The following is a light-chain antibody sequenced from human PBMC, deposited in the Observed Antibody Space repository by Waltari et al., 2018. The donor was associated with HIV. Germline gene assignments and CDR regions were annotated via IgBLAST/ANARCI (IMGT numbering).Light chain of an antibody. CDR2: SNN. V-gene: IGLV1-44*01. CDR3: AAWDDGVNGWV. Sequence: QSVLTQSPSASGPHGQRVTISCSGSSSNIPANTVSWYQQFSGTAPKLLIQSNNRRPPGVTDRFSGTKSGTAASLAISGLQSEDEADYYCAAWDDGVNGWVFGGGTKLTVL. CDR1: SSNIPANT. J-gene: IGLJ3*02.